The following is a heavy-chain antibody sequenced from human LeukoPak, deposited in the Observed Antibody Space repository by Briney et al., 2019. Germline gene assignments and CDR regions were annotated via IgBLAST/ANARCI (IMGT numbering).Heavy chain of an antibody. J-gene: IGHJ4*02. CDR1: GGSISSYY. V-gene: IGHV4-4*07. CDR2: IYTSGST. Sequence: SETLSLTCTVSGGSISSYYWSWIRQPAGKGLEWIGRIYTSGSTNYNPSLKSRVTMSLDTSKNQFSLKLSSVTAADTAVYYCAREGTGYSYGNFDYWGQGTLVTVSS. D-gene: IGHD5-18*01. CDR3: AREGTGYSYGNFDY.